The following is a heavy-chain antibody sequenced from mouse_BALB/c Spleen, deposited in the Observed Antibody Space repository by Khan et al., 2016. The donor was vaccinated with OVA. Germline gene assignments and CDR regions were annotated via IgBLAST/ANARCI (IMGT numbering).Heavy chain of an antibody. D-gene: IGHD1-1*01. V-gene: IGHV1-20*02. CDR3: ARTDGSDFDY. CDR1: GYSFTGYF. Sequence: VQLQQSGPELVKPGASVKISCKASGYSFTGYFMSWVMQSHGKSLEWIGRINPHIGETLYNQKFKGKATLTVDESSSTVYMELRSLASEDSAIYYCARTDGSDFDYWGQGTTLTVSS. CDR2: INPHIGET. J-gene: IGHJ2*01.